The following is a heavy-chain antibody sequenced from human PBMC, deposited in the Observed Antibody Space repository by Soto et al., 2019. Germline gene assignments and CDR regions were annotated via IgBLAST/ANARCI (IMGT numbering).Heavy chain of an antibody. V-gene: IGHV1-69*12. CDR3: GRVGGRGVVAGDGAGYNWFDP. Sequence: QVQLVQSGAEVKKPGSSVKVSCKASGGTFSSYAISWVRQAPGQGLEWMGGIIPIFGTANYAQKFQGRVTLAADESENTAYMELSSLRSEETAVYYCGRVGGRGVVAGDGAGYNWFDPWGQGTLVTVSS. CDR2: IIPIFGTA. J-gene: IGHJ5*02. CDR1: GGTFSSYA. D-gene: IGHD3-10*01.